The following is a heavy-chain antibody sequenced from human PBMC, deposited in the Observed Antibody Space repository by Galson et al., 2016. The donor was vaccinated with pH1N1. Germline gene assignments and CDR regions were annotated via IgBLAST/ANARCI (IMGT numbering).Heavy chain of an antibody. V-gene: IGHV1-46*01. D-gene: IGHD3-22*01. CDR1: GYTFTRYY. CDR2: IDPSPGTT. J-gene: IGHJ1*01. Sequence: SVKVSCKASGYTFTRYYFHWVRQAPGQGLEWMGVIDPSPGTTTYAQKFQGRLTITADESTTTAYMELSSLRSGDTAVYYCASESGYYVRGDLQHWGQGTLVIVSS. CDR3: ASESGYYVRGDLQH.